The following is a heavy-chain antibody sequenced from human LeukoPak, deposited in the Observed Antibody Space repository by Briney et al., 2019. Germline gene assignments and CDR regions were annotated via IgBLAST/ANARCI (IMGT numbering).Heavy chain of an antibody. CDR2: IDYDGGSG. D-gene: IGHD6-19*01. CDR1: GFTLSSYE. V-gene: IGHV3-23*01. Sequence: GGSLRLSCTVSGFTLSSYEMSWLRQAPGKGLEGVSRIDYDGGSGHYADSVKGRFTISRDNSNKTLFLHLNSLRGEDTAVYYCTRNSGWYGLSWGQGTLVTVSS. J-gene: IGHJ1*01. CDR3: TRNSGWYGLS.